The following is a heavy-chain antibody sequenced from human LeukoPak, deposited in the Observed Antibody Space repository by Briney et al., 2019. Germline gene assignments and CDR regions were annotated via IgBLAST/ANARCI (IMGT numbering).Heavy chain of an antibody. D-gene: IGHD6-13*01. Sequence: ASVKVSCKASGYTFTGYYMHWVRQAPGQGLEWMGWINPNSGGTNYAQKFQGRVTMTRDTSISTAYMELSRLRSDDTAVYYCAREILAAAGASYYYYYMDVWGKGTTVTVSS. CDR2: INPNSGGT. CDR1: GYTFTGYY. CDR3: AREILAAAGASYYYYYMDV. J-gene: IGHJ6*03. V-gene: IGHV1-2*02.